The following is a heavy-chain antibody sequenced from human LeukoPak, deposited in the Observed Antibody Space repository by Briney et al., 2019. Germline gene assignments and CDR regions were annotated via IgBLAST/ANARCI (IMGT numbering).Heavy chain of an antibody. Sequence: GGSLRLSCAASGFTFNDYAMYWVRQAPGKGLEWVTLISYDGYDKSYADSVRSRFTISRDNSRNTLYLQMDSLRSEDTAVYYCARDQIRFDPWGQGTLVTVSS. V-gene: IGHV3-30-3*01. CDR1: GFTFNDYA. CDR2: ISYDGYDK. J-gene: IGHJ5*02. CDR3: ARDQIRFDP.